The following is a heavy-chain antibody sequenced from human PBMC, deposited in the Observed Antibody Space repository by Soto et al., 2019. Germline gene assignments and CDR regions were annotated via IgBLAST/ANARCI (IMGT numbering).Heavy chain of an antibody. CDR2: ISAYNGNT. V-gene: IGHV1-18*01. CDR3: ARDRAGYSGYDPGVDY. D-gene: IGHD5-12*01. CDR1: GYTFTSYG. J-gene: IGHJ4*02. Sequence: ASVKVSCKASGYTFTSYGISWVRQAPGQGLEWMGWISAYNGNTNYAQKLQGRVTMTTDTSTSTAYMELRSLRSDDTAVYYCARDRAGYSGYDPGVDYWGQGTLVTVSS.